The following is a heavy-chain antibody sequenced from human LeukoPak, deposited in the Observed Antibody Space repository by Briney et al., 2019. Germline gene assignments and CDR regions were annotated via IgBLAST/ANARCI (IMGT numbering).Heavy chain of an antibody. Sequence: GGSLRLSCAASGFTFSNYWMHWVRQAPGKGLVWVPRINSDGSTTSYADSVKGRFTISRDNAKNTLYLQMNRLRAEDTAVYYCARDYCSSTSCFPDVWGKGTTVTVSS. D-gene: IGHD2-2*01. V-gene: IGHV3-74*01. J-gene: IGHJ6*04. CDR3: ARDYCSSTSCFPDV. CDR2: INSDGSTT. CDR1: GFTFSNYW.